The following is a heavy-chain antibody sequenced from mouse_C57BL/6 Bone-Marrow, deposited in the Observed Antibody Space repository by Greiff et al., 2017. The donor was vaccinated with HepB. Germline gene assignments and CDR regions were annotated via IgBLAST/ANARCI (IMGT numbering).Heavy chain of an antibody. Sequence: EVKVVESGPVLVKPGASVKMSCKASGYTFTDYYMNWVKQSHGKSLEWIGVINPYNGGTSYNQKFKGKATLTVDKSSSTAYMELNSLTSEDSAVYYCARSDGYLDWFAYWGQGTLVTVSA. V-gene: IGHV1-19*01. J-gene: IGHJ3*01. D-gene: IGHD2-3*01. CDR3: ARSDGYLDWFAY. CDR1: GYTFTDYY. CDR2: INPYNGGT.